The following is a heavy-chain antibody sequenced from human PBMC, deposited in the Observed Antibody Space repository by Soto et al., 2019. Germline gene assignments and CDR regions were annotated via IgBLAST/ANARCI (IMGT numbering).Heavy chain of an antibody. CDR1: GGSISSSSYY. Sequence: SETLSLTCTVSGGSISSSSYYWGWILQPPGKGLEWIGSIYYSGSTYYNPSLKSRVTISVDTSKNQFSLKLSSVTAADTAVYYCARHRMVRGVIIEAPSWFDPWGQGTLVTVSS. J-gene: IGHJ5*02. CDR2: IYYSGST. D-gene: IGHD3-10*01. V-gene: IGHV4-39*01. CDR3: ARHRMVRGVIIEAPSWFDP.